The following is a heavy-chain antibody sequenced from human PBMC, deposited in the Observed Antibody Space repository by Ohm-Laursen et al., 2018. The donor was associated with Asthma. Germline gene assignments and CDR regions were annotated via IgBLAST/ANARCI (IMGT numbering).Heavy chain of an antibody. V-gene: IGHV1-8*02. CDR2: MNPNSGNT. CDR1: GGTFSSYA. D-gene: IGHD3-10*01. J-gene: IGHJ6*02. CDR3: ARAMVQGDTRNYYGMDV. Sequence: GASVKVSCKASGGTFSSYAISWVRQAPGQGLEWMGWMNPNSGNTGYAQKFQGRVTMTRNTSISTAYMELSSPRSEDTAVYYCARAMVQGDTRNYYGMDVWGQGTTVTVSS.